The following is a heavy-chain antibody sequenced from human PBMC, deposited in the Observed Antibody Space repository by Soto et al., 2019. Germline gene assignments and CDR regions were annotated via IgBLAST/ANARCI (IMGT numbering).Heavy chain of an antibody. CDR1: GFTFSSYA. V-gene: IGHV3-23*01. CDR3: AKDTGYSSGWYQDY. Sequence: GGSLRLSCAASGFTFSSYAMSWVRQAPGKGLEWVSAISGSGGSTYYADSVKGRFTISRDNSKNTLYLQMNSLRAEDTAVYYCAKDTGYSSGWYQDYWGQGTLVTVSS. CDR2: ISGSGGST. J-gene: IGHJ4*02. D-gene: IGHD6-19*01.